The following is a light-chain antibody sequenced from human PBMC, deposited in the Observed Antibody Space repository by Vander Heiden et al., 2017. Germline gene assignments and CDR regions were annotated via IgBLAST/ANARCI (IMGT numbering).Light chain of an antibody. CDR1: SSNSGAGYD. J-gene: IGLJ1*01. CDR3: QSYDSSLSAFYV. Sequence: QSVLTQPPSVSGAPGQRVTISCTGSSSNSGAGYDVHWYQQLPGTAPNLLIYGNSNRPSGVPDRFSGSKSGTSASLAITGLQAEDEADYYCQSYDSSLSAFYVFGTGTKVTVL. V-gene: IGLV1-40*01. CDR2: GNS.